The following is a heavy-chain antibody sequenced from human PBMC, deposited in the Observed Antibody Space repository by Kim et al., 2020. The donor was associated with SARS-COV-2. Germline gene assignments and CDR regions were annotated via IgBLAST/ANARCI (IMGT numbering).Heavy chain of an antibody. CDR1: GGSISVYY. J-gene: IGHJ3*02. CDR3: ARDMGSGSYRYYVFDI. CDR2: IYHTGNT. D-gene: IGHD3-10*01. V-gene: IGHV4-59*13. Sequence: SETLPLTCSLSGGSISVYYWNWIRQPPGKELEWIGSIYHTGNTNYNPSLKSRVTISVNMSKNLFSLKLTSVTAADTAIYYCARDMGSGSYRYYVFDIWGQGTMVTVSS.